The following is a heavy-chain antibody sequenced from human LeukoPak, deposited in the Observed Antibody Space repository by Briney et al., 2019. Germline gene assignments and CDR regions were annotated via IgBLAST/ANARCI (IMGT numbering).Heavy chain of an antibody. J-gene: IGHJ4*02. CDR3: AKSGFYGDYSWYFDY. CDR2: ISGSGGST. CDR1: GFTFSSYA. D-gene: IGHD4-17*01. V-gene: IGHV3-23*01. Sequence: GGSLRLSCAASGFTFSSYAMSWVRQAPGKGLEWVSAISGSGGSTYYADSVKGRFTISRDNSKNTLYLQMNSLRAEDTAVYYCAKSGFYGDYSWYFDYWGQGTLVTVSS.